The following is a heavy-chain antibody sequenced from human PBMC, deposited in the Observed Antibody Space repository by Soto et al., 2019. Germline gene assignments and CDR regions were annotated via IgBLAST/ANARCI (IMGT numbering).Heavy chain of an antibody. Sequence: GGSLRLSCAASGFTFTSYSMNWVRQAPGQGLEWVSYITSKSTTIKYADSVKGRFTVSRDNAKNSLYLQLNSLRDEDTAVYYCAREMGACSDSSCYPGPYDSWGQGALVTVSS. J-gene: IGHJ5*02. V-gene: IGHV3-48*02. CDR2: ITSKSTTI. CDR3: AREMGACSDSSCYPGPYDS. CDR1: GFTFTSYS. D-gene: IGHD3-16*01.